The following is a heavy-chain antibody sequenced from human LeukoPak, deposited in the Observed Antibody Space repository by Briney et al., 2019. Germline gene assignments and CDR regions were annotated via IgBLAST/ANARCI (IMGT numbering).Heavy chain of an antibody. CDR3: ARVGDYALKD. V-gene: IGHV4-61*02. CDR2: FYNSGST. CDR1: GGSISSGDYY. Sequence: PSQTLSLACTVSGGSISSGDYYWSWIRQPAGKGLEWIGRFYNSGSTNCNPSLKSRVTMSVDTSKNQFSLKLSFVTAADTAVYYCARVGDYALKDWGQGTLVTVSS. D-gene: IGHD3-16*01. J-gene: IGHJ4*02.